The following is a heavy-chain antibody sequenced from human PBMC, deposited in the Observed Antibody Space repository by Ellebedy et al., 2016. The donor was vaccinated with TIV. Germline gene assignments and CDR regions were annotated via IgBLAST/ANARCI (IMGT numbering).Heavy chain of an antibody. Sequence: GESLKISCAASGFTLSSNYMSWVRQAPGKGLEWVSTIYSGGSTYYGDSGKGRFTISRDNSKNTLYLQMNSLRAEDTAVYYCAREQSGSYVAFDYWGQGTLVTVSS. V-gene: IGHV3-53*01. D-gene: IGHD1-26*01. CDR3: AREQSGSYVAFDY. CDR1: GFTLSSNY. CDR2: IYSGGST. J-gene: IGHJ4*02.